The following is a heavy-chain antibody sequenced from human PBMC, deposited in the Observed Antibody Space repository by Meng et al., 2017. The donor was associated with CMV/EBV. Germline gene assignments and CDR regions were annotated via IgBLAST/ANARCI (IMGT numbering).Heavy chain of an antibody. J-gene: IGHJ2*01. D-gene: IGHD3-3*01. CDR2: IYYSGST. CDR1: GGSISSSNYF. CDR3: ARIGQYYDFWSGYYPYWYFDL. Sequence: GSLRLSCSVSGGSISSSNYFWGWIRQPPGKGLEWIGNIYYSGSTYYNPSLKSRVIMSVDTSKSQFSLKLFSVTAADTAVYYCARIGQYYDFWSGYYPYWYFDLWGRGTLVTVSS. V-gene: IGHV4-39*07.